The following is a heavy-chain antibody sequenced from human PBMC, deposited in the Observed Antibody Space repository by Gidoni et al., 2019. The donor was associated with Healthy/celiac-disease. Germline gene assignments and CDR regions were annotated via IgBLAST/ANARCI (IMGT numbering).Heavy chain of an antibody. CDR1: GGSISSGSYY. CDR3: ARARRWLQHLRPHWNYYYGMDV. V-gene: IGHV4-61*02. CDR2: IYTSGST. J-gene: IGHJ6*02. D-gene: IGHD5-12*01. Sequence: QVQLQESGPGLVKPSQTLSLTCTVPGGSISSGSYYWSWIRQPAGKGLEWIGRIYTSGSTNYNPSLKSRVTMSVDTPKNQFFLKLSSVTAADTAVYYCARARRWLQHLRPHWNYYYGMDVWGQGTTVTVSS.